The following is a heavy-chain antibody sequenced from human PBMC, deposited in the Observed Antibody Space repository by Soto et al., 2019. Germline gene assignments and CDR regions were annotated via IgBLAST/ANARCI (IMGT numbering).Heavy chain of an antibody. V-gene: IGHV1-69*12. J-gene: IGHJ5*02. CDR2: IIPIFDTP. D-gene: IGHD1-26*01. Sequence: QVQLVQSGAEVKKPGSSVKVSCKASGGTFSRHAISWVRQAPGQGLEWMGGIIPIFDTPNYAQKFQGRVTISADESTSTAYMERSSLRSEDTAVYYCAQTYRGSYHNWFDPWGQGTLVTVS. CDR3: AQTYRGSYHNWFDP. CDR1: GGTFSRHA.